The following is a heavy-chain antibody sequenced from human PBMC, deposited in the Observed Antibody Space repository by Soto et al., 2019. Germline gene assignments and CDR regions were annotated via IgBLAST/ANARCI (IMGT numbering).Heavy chain of an antibody. Sequence: PGGSLRLSCAASGITFRTYAMSWVRQAPGKGLEWVSAISGSGDSTSYADSVKGRLTISRDNSKNTLYLQMNSLRAEDTAVYYCAKEGQQLVHDAFDIWGQGTMVTVSS. CDR1: GITFRTYA. J-gene: IGHJ3*02. D-gene: IGHD6-13*01. CDR3: AKEGQQLVHDAFDI. V-gene: IGHV3-23*01. CDR2: ISGSGDST.